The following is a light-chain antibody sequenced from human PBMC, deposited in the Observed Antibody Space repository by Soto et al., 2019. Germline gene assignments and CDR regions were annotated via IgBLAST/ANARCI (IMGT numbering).Light chain of an antibody. CDR2: GAS. CDR1: PSVSSD. Sequence: EILMTQSPATLTVSPGERATLSCRASPSVSSDLAWYQQKPGQAPRLLIYGASTRATGIPDRFSGSGSGTDFTLTISRLEPEDFAVYFCQQYGNSPRTFGQGTRLEIK. V-gene: IGKV3-20*01. J-gene: IGKJ5*01. CDR3: QQYGNSPRT.